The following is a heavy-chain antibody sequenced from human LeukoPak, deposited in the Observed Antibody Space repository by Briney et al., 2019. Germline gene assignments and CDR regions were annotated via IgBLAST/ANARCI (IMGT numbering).Heavy chain of an antibody. Sequence: ASVKVSCKASAYTFTASYMHWVRQAPGQGLEWMGWINPKSGGTHYAQKFQGRVTMTRDTSISTAYMELGRLRSDDTAVYYCARERPSITLVRGVVNDFDYWGQGTLVTVSS. D-gene: IGHD3-10*01. J-gene: IGHJ4*02. CDR2: INPKSGGT. CDR3: ARERPSITLVRGVVNDFDY. V-gene: IGHV1-2*02. CDR1: AYTFTASY.